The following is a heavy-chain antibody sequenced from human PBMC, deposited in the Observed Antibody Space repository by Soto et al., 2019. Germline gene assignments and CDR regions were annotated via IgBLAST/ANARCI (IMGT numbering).Heavy chain of an antibody. Sequence: PSETLSLTCAVYGGYFSGYYWSWIRQPPGKGLEWIGEINHSGSTNYNPSLKSRVTISVDTSKNQFSLKLSSVTAADTAVYYCARGLEAAGTNYYYGMDVWGQGTTVTVSS. CDR2: INHSGST. CDR1: GGYFSGYY. D-gene: IGHD6-13*01. CDR3: ARGLEAAGTNYYYGMDV. V-gene: IGHV4-34*01. J-gene: IGHJ6*02.